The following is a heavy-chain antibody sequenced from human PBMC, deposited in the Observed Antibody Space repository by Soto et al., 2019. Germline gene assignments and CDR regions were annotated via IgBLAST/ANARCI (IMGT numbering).Heavy chain of an antibody. CDR1: GGSIGSGGYY. CDR3: ARAPGYYFDY. V-gene: IGHV4-31*03. J-gene: IGHJ4*02. CDR2: IYYSGIT. Sequence: SETLSLTCTVSGGSIGSGGYYWSWIRQHPGKGLEWIGYIYYSGITYYNPSLKSRVTISVDTSKNQFSLKLSSVTAADTAVYYGARAPGYYFDYWGQGTLVTVSS.